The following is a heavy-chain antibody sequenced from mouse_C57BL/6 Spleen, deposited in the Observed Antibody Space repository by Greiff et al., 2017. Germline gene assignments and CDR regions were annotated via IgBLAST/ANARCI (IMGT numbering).Heavy chain of an antibody. CDR3: ARTGDYGSSYLTWDY. Sequence: QVQLQQSGAELARPGASVKLSCKASGYTFTSYGISWVKQRPGQGLEWIGEIYPRSGNTYYNEKFKGKATLTADKSSSTAYMELRSLTSEDSAVYFCARTGDYGSSYLTWDYWGQGTTLTVSS. CDR2: IYPRSGNT. J-gene: IGHJ2*01. CDR1: GYTFTSYG. V-gene: IGHV1-81*01. D-gene: IGHD1-1*01.